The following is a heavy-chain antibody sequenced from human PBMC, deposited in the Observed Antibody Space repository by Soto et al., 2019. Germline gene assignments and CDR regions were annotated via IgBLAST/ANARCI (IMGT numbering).Heavy chain of an antibody. CDR2: IIPIFGTA. CDR3: AMTECTNGVCHFDY. Sequence: SVKVSCKASGGTFSSYAISWVRQAPGQGLEWMGGIIPIFGTANYAQKFQGRVTITADKSTSTAYMELSSLRSEDTAVYYCAMTECTNGVCHFDYWGQGTLVSVSS. J-gene: IGHJ4*02. D-gene: IGHD2-8*01. V-gene: IGHV1-69*06. CDR1: GGTFSSYA.